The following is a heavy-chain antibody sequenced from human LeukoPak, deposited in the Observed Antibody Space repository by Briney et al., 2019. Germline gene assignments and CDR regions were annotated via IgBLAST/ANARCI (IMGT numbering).Heavy chain of an antibody. CDR3: ARDPYSGSYWAYYYYYMDV. D-gene: IGHD1-26*01. V-gene: IGHV3-21*01. CDR1: GFTFSSYN. Sequence: GGSLRLSCAASGFTFSSYNMNWVRQAPGQGLEWVSSITSGSSYIYYADSVKGRFTLSRDNAKSSLYLQMNSLRAEDTAVYYCARDPYSGSYWAYYYYYMDVWGKGTTVTISS. CDR2: ITSGSSYI. J-gene: IGHJ6*03.